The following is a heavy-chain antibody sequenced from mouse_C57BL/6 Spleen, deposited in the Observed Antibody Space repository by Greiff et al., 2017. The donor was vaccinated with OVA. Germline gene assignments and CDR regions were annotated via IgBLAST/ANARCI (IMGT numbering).Heavy chain of an antibody. CDR3: ARGTVVNAMDY. CDR2: IDPSDSYT. J-gene: IGHJ4*01. D-gene: IGHD1-1*01. CDR1: GYTFASYW. Sequence: VQLQQPGAELVRPGTSVKLSCKASGYTFASYWMHWVKQRPGQGLEWIGVIDPSDSYTNYNQKFKGKATLTVDTSSSTAYMQLSSLTSEDSAVYYCARGTVVNAMDYWGQGTSVTVSS. V-gene: IGHV1-59*01.